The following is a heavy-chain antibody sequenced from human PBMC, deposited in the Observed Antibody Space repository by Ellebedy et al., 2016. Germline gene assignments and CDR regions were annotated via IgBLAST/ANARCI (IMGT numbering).Heavy chain of an antibody. Sequence: GGSLRLSXAASGFTFSSYWMSWVCQAPGKGLEWVSAISGSGGSTYYADSVKGRFTISRDNSKNTLYLQMNRLRAEDTAVYYCAKEWNYYDSSEPDDAFDSWGQGTMVTVSS. V-gene: IGHV3-23*01. CDR2: ISGSGGST. J-gene: IGHJ3*02. D-gene: IGHD3-22*01. CDR1: GFTFSSYW. CDR3: AKEWNYYDSSEPDDAFDS.